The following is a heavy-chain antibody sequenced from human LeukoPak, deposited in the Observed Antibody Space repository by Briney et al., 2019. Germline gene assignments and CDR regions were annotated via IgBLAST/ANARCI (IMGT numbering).Heavy chain of an antibody. Sequence: SETLSLTCTASGGSTSSYYWSWIRQPPGKGLEWIGYINYSGSTNYNPSLKSRVTISIDTSKNQFSLKLSSVTAADTAVYYCARRGAGGWFDPWGQGTLVTVSS. J-gene: IGHJ5*02. CDR1: GGSTSSYY. V-gene: IGHV4-59*08. CDR2: INYSGST. CDR3: ARRGAGGWFDP. D-gene: IGHD3-10*01.